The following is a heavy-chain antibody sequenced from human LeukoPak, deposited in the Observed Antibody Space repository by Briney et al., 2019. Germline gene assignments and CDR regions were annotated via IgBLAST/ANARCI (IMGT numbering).Heavy chain of an antibody. CDR1: GGSFSGYY. Sequence: SETLSLTCAVYGGSFSGYYWSWIRQPPGKGLEWIGSIYYSGSTYYNPSLKNRVTISVDTSKNQFSLKLSSVTAADTAVYYCARDSGSYSDDFQHWGQGTLVTVSS. V-gene: IGHV4-34*01. D-gene: IGHD1-26*01. CDR3: ARDSGSYSDDFQH. J-gene: IGHJ1*01. CDR2: IYYSGST.